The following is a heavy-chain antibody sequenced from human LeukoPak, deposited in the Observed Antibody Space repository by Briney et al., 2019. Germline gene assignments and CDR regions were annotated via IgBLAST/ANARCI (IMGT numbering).Heavy chain of an antibody. CDR3: ARDFHCSGGSCYPYYYYYGMDV. J-gene: IGHJ6*02. CDR2: ISAYNGNT. CDR1: GYTFTSYG. D-gene: IGHD2-15*01. V-gene: IGHV1-18*01. Sequence: ASVKVSCKASGYTFTSYGISWVRQAPGQGLEWMGWISAYNGNTNYAQKFQGRVTMTRDTSISTAYMELSRLRSDDTAVYYCARDFHCSGGSCYPYYYYYGMDVWGQGTTVTVS.